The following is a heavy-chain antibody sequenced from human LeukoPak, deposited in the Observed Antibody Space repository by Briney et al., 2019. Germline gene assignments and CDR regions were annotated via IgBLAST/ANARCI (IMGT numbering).Heavy chain of an antibody. J-gene: IGHJ5*02. CDR1: GGSISSYY. CDR3: ARAPYYAFWSGYGYWFDP. D-gene: IGHD3-3*01. V-gene: IGHV4-59*01. CDR2: IYYSGST. Sequence: KPSETLSLTCTVSGGSISSYYWSWIRQPPGKGLEWIGYIYYSGSTNYNPSLKSRVTISVDTSKNQFSLKLSSVTAADTAVYYCARAPYYAFWSGYGYWFDPWGQGTLVTVSS.